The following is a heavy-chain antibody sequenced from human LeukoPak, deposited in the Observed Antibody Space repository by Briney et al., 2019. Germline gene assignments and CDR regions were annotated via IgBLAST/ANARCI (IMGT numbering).Heavy chain of an antibody. Sequence: ASVKVSCKVSGYTLTELSMHWVRQAPGRGLEWXXGFDPEDGETIYAQKFQGRVTMTEDTSTDTAYMELSSLRSEDTAVYYCATSCSGGSCYSFGYWGQGTLVTVSS. J-gene: IGHJ4*02. V-gene: IGHV1-24*01. D-gene: IGHD2-15*01. CDR1: GYTLTELS. CDR2: FDPEDGET. CDR3: ATSCSGGSCYSFGY.